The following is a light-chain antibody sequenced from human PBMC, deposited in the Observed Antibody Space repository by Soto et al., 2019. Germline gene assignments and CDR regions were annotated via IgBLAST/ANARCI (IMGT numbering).Light chain of an antibody. Sequence: QSVLTHPPSASGTPGQRVTISCSGSSSNIGKNPVNWYQQLPGTAPKLLIYNNNQRPSGVPDRFSGSKSGTSASLAISGLQAEDEADYYCAAWDDSLNGYVFGTGTKVTVL. J-gene: IGLJ1*01. CDR3: AAWDDSLNGYV. CDR1: SSNIGKNP. V-gene: IGLV1-44*01. CDR2: NNN.